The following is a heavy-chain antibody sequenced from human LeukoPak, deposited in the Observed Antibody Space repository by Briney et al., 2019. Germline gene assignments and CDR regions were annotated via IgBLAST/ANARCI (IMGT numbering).Heavy chain of an antibody. V-gene: IGHV3-30-3*01. CDR3: ARDLRGTGLLPLDY. D-gene: IGHD1-26*01. CDR1: GFTLSSYA. CDR2: ISYDGSNK. Sequence: GGSLRLSCAASGFTLSSYAMHWVRPAPGKGLGWVAVISYDGSNKYYADSVKGRFTISRDNSKNTLYLQMNSLRAEDTAVYYCARDLRGTGLLPLDYWGQGTLVTVSS. J-gene: IGHJ4*02.